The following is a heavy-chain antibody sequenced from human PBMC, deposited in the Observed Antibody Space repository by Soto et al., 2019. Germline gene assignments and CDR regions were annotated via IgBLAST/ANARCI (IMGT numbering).Heavy chain of an antibody. V-gene: IGHV3-30*18. CDR3: AKPLIGSGSQTPDYYYGMDV. CDR2: ISYDGSNK. Sequence: GGSLRLSCAASGFTFSSYGMHWVRQAPGKGLEWVAVISYDGSNKYYADSVKGRFTISRDNSKNTLYLQMNSLRAEDTAVYYCAKPLIGSGSQTPDYYYGMDVWGQGTTVTVSS. J-gene: IGHJ6*02. D-gene: IGHD3-10*01. CDR1: GFTFSSYG.